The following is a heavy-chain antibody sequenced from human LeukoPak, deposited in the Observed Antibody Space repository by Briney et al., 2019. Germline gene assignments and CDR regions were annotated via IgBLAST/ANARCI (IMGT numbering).Heavy chain of an antibody. V-gene: IGHV1-2*06. J-gene: IGHJ5*02. CDR2: INPNSGDT. CDR3: ARVSCSSTSCYTSGRTYNWFDP. Sequence: ASVKVSCKASGYTFTGYHMHWVRQAPGQGLEWMGRINPNSGDTNYAQKFQGRLTMNRDTSISTAYMELSRLRSDDTAVYYCARVSCSSTSCYTSGRTYNWFDPWGQGTLVTVSS. CDR1: GYTFTGYH. D-gene: IGHD2-2*02.